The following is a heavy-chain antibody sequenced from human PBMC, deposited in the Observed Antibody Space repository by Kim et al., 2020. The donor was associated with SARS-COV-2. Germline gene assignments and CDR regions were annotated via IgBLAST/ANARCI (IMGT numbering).Heavy chain of an antibody. CDR3: ASEHIYYDFWSGYSGRGWFDP. J-gene: IGHJ5*02. CDR1: GYTFTSYA. CDR2: INTNTGNP. V-gene: IGHV7-4-1*02. Sequence: ASVKVSCKASGYTFTSYAMNWVRQAPGQGLEWMGWINTNTGNPTYAQGFTGRFVFSLDTSVSTAYLQISSLKAEDTAVYYCASEHIYYDFWSGYSGRGWFDPWGQGTLVTVSS. D-gene: IGHD3-3*01.